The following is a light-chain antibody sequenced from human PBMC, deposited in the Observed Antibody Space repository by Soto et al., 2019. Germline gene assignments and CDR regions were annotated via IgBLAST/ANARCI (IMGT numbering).Light chain of an antibody. V-gene: IGKV1-6*01. Sequence: IDVTQSASSLSASVGDRVTITCRACQGIRNDLGWYQHKPGKAPKRLIYAASRLQSGVPSRFSGSGSGTDFTLTISRLEPEDFAVYYCQQYGGSSRTFGQGTKVDIK. CDR2: AAS. J-gene: IGKJ1*01. CDR3: QQYGGSSRT. CDR1: QGIRND.